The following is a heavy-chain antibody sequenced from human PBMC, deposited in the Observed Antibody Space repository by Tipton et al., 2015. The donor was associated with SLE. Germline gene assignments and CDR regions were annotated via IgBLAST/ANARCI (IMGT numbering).Heavy chain of an antibody. Sequence: TLSLTCTVSGYSISSGYYWGWIRQPPGKGLEWIGTIYHSGSIYYNPPLKSRVTISVDTSKNQFSLKLNSVTAADTAVYYCAVGYCSSVSCQREYFQHWGQGTLVTVSS. D-gene: IGHD2-2*01. CDR1: GYSISSGYY. CDR3: AVGYCSSVSCQREYFQH. CDR2: IYHSGSI. V-gene: IGHV4-38-2*02. J-gene: IGHJ1*01.